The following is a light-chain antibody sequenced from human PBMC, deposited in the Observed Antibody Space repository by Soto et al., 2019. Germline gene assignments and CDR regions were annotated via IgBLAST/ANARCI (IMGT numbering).Light chain of an antibody. CDR3: QQYGSSPWT. CDR2: GAS. J-gene: IGKJ1*01. Sequence: EIVLKQSPGTLSLSPGERATLSCRASQSVSSSYLAWYQQKPGQAPRLLIYGASSRATGIPDRFSGSGYGTDFTLTISRLEPEDFAVYYCQQYGSSPWTLGQWTKVEIK. CDR1: QSVSSSY. V-gene: IGKV3-20*01.